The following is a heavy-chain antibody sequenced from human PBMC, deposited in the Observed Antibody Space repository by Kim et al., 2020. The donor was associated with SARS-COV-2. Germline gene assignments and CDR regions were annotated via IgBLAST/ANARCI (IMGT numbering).Heavy chain of an antibody. CDR2: IYTNASRSGST. Sequence: GGSLRLSCAASGFSVSAAHMTWVRQTPGKGLEWVSIIYTNASRSGSTQYGDSVKGRFTISRDISKNTLYLQMNGLRVEDTAVYYCARDPQDGYGHFDFWGRGTLVTVSS. CDR3: ARDPQDGYGHFDF. J-gene: IGHJ4*02. D-gene: IGHD5-18*01. V-gene: IGHV3-53*01. CDR1: GFSVSAAH.